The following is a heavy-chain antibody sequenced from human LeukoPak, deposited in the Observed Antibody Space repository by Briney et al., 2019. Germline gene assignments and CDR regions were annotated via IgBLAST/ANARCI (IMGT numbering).Heavy chain of an antibody. Sequence: SVKVSCKASGYTFTSYAISWVRQAPGQGLEWMGSITPMFGAANYAQKFQGRVTISADESTSTAHMELSSLGSEDTAVYYCARGVVVGATKDFDYWGQGTLVTVSS. CDR2: ITPMFGAA. CDR1: GYTFTSYA. V-gene: IGHV1-69*13. D-gene: IGHD1-26*01. CDR3: ARGVVVGATKDFDY. J-gene: IGHJ4*02.